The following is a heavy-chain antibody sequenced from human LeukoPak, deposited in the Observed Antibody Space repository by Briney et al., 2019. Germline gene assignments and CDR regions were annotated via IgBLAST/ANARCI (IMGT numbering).Heavy chain of an antibody. CDR1: GFTFSSYA. Sequence: GVSLRLSCAASGFTFSSYAMHWVRQAPGKGLEWVAVISYDGSNKYYADSVKGRFTISRDNSKNTLYLQMNSLRAEDTAVYYCATSLGPLTEYWGQGTLVTVSS. CDR2: ISYDGSNK. CDR3: ATSLGPLTEY. V-gene: IGHV3-30-3*01. D-gene: IGHD7-27*01. J-gene: IGHJ4*02.